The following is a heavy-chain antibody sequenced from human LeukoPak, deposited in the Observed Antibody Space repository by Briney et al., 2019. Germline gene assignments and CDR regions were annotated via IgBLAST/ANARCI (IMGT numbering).Heavy chain of an antibody. Sequence: SETLSLTCTVSGGSISSYYLTWIRQPPGKGLEWIGCIYYSGSTNYNPSLKSRVTISVDTSKNQFSLRLSSVTAADTAVYYCARALDYYGSGSYYWGWFDPWGQGTLVTVSS. CDR2: IYYSGST. V-gene: IGHV4-59*01. J-gene: IGHJ5*02. CDR1: GGSISSYY. CDR3: ARALDYYGSGSYYWGWFDP. D-gene: IGHD3-10*01.